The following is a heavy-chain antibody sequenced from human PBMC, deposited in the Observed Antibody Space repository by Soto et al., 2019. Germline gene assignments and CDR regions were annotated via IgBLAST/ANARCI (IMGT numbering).Heavy chain of an antibody. Sequence: QVHLVESGGGVVQPGRSLRLSCAASGLTFSNYAMHWVRQAPGKGLEWVAFISYDGTNRCYPDSVKGRFTISRDNSKNTVYLQMNSLTTEDTAVYYCARESSSTVTTGGGGSAKDYWGQGTLVTVSS. CDR2: ISYDGTNR. J-gene: IGHJ4*02. V-gene: IGHV3-30-3*01. CDR1: GLTFSNYA. CDR3: ARESSSTVTTGGGGSAKDY. D-gene: IGHD4-17*01.